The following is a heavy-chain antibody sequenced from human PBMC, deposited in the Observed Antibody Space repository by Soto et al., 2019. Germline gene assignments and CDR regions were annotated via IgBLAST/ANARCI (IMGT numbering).Heavy chain of an antibody. CDR3: AHRPYGYNYYFDS. J-gene: IGHJ4*02. D-gene: IGHD5-18*01. V-gene: IGHV2-5*02. CDR2: IYWDDDK. Sequence: QITLKESGPTLVKPTQTLTLTCTFSGFSLSTRGVGVGWFRQPPGRALEWLALIYWDDDKRYSPPLQNRLTITRDPSKTQVGLTMTNMDPVDPATYYCAHRPYGYNYYFDSWGQGTLVTVSS. CDR1: GFSLSTRGVG.